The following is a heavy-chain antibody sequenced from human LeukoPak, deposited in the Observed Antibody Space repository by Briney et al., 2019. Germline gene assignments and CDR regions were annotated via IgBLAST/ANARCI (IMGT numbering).Heavy chain of an antibody. J-gene: IGHJ4*02. Sequence: GGSLRLSCVASGFTFSRYWVTWVRQAPGKGLEWVANIKDDGREKNYVDSVKGRFTISRDNAENSMYLRMDSLRVEDTAVYYCGRDFTGFFDYWGQGTLVTVSS. CDR3: GRDFTGFFDY. D-gene: IGHD3-10*01. V-gene: IGHV3-7*03. CDR2: IKDDGREK. CDR1: GFTFSRYW.